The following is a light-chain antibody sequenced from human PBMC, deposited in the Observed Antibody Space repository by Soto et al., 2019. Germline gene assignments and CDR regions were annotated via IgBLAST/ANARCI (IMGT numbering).Light chain of an antibody. V-gene: IGLV2-23*02. CDR3: CSYAGTVAYV. CDR2: EVN. CDR1: RRDVGAYNL. J-gene: IGLJ1*01. Sequence: SVPSPPASGSGAPGQSNTISFARTRRDVGAYNLVSWYQQHPGKAPKLIICEVNTRPSGISNRFSGSKSGDTASLTISGLQAEDEADYFCCSYAGTVAYVFGTGTKVTVL.